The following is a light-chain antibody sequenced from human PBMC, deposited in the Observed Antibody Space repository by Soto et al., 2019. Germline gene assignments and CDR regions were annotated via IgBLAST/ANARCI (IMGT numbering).Light chain of an antibody. CDR3: FSYTSSGNYV. Sequence: QPMLTQPASVSVSPGEAITICSTGTSSDVGNYKYVSWYQQHPGKAPKLMIYEVSNRPSGVSNRFSGSKSGNTASLTISGLQAEDETDYYCFSYTSSGNYVFGTGTKVTVL. J-gene: IGLJ1*01. CDR2: EVS. V-gene: IGLV2-14*01. CDR1: SSDVGNYKY.